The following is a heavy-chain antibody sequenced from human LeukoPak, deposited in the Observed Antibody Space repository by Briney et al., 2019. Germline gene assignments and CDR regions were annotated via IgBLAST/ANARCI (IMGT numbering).Heavy chain of an antibody. CDR1: GGSISSGSYY. D-gene: IGHD2-2*01. J-gene: IGHJ4*02. CDR3: ARGPTYCSSTSCSLDY. V-gene: IGHV4-61*02. Sequence: PSETLSLTCTVSGGSISSGSYYWSWIRQPAGKGLEWSGRIYTCGSTNYNPSLKSRVTISVDTSKNQFSLKLSSVTAADTAVYYCARGPTYCSSTSCSLDYWGQGTLVTVSS. CDR2: IYTCGST.